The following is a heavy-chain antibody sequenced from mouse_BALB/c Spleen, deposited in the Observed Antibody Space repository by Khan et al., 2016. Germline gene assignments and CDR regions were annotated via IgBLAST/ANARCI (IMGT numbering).Heavy chain of an antibody. Sequence: EVQLLETGGGLVQPGGSRGLSCEGSGFTFSGFWMSWVQQTPGKTLEWIGDINSDGSAINYAPSIKDRFTIFRDNDKSTLYLQMSNVRSEDTATYFCMRYDYYYWYFDVWGAGTTVTVSS. CDR3: MRYDYYYWYFDV. V-gene: IGHV11-2*02. J-gene: IGHJ1*01. D-gene: IGHD1-1*01. CDR1: GFTFSGFW. CDR2: INSDGSAI.